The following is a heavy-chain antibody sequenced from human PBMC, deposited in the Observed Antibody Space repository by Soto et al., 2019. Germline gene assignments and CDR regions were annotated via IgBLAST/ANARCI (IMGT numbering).Heavy chain of an antibody. D-gene: IGHD5-12*01. Sequence: GASVKVSCKASGGTFSSYAISWVRQAPGQGLEWMGGIIPIFGTANYAQKFQGRVTITADESTSTAYMELSRLRSEDTAVYYCARDRKMATSQYYCYCGMDGCRQGTTVTVSS. J-gene: IGHJ6*02. CDR3: ARDRKMATSQYYCYCGMDG. V-gene: IGHV1-69*13. CDR1: GGTFSSYA. CDR2: IIPIFGTA.